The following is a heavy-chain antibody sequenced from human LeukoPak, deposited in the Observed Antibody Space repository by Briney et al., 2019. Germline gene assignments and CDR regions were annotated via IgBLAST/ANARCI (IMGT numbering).Heavy chain of an antibody. J-gene: IGHJ4*02. D-gene: IGHD3-10*01. V-gene: IGHV3-13*01. CDR3: ARAVRIGEFDFDH. CDR1: GFTFSRHD. CDR2: IGTAADT. Sequence: PGGSLRLSCAASGFTFSRHDMHWVRQAPGRGLEWVSGIGTAADTYYSVSVEGRFTISRENAKNSFYLQMDNLRDGDTAVYYCARAVRIGEFDFDHWGQGTLVTVSS.